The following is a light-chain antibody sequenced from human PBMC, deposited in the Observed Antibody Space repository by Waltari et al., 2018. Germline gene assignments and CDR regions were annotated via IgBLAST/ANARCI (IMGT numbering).Light chain of an antibody. CDR1: KSVSSN. CDR2: GAS. V-gene: IGKV3-15*01. J-gene: IGKJ1*01. Sequence: EIVKTPSPATLSVSPGERATLSCRASKSVSSNLAWYQQKPGQAPRLLIDGASTRATGIPARFSGSGSGTEFTLTISSLQSEDFAVYYCQQYNNWPRTFGQGTKVEIK. CDR3: QQYNNWPRT.